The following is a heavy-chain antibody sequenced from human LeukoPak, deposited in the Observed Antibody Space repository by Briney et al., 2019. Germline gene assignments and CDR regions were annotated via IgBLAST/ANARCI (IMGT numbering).Heavy chain of an antibody. D-gene: IGHD3-9*01. CDR2: INPNSGGT. CDR3: ARGPDVLTGYYGGY. V-gene: IGHV1-2*04. CDR1: GYTFTGYY. J-gene: IGHJ4*02. Sequence: ASVKVSCKASGYTFTGYYIHWVRQAPGQGLEWMGWINPNSGGTNFAQKFQGWVTMTRDTSITTAYMELTRLRSDDTAVYYCARGPDVLTGYYGGYWGQGTPVTVSS.